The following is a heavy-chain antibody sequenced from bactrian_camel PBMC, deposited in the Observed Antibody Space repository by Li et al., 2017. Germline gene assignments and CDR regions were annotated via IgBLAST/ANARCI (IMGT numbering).Heavy chain of an antibody. V-gene: IGHV3S40*01. D-gene: IGHD1*01. CDR1: GFTFRRSR. Sequence: VQLVESGGGLVQPGGSLRLSCAASGFTFRRSRMSWVRQAPGKGLEWVSAIDNGGGSTYRVDSVKGRFTISRDNAKNTLYLQMNSLNIEDTAVYYCATYRVVFGPWDAYWGQGTQVTVS. J-gene: IGHJ4*01. CDR2: IDNGGGST. CDR3: ATYRVVFGPWDAY.